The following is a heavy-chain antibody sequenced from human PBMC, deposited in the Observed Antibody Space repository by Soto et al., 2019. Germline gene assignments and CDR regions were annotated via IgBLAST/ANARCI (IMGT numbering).Heavy chain of an antibody. CDR2: ISAYNGNT. J-gene: IGHJ4*02. V-gene: IGHV1-18*01. D-gene: IGHD2-15*01. CDR1: GYTFTSYG. CDR3: ARDRYCSGGSCYSAFDY. Sequence: GASVKVSCKASGYTFTSYGISWVRQAPGQGLEWMGWISAYNGNTNYAQKLQGRVTMTTDTSTSTAYMELRSLRSDDTAVYYCARDRYCSGGSCYSAFDYWGQGTLVTVSS.